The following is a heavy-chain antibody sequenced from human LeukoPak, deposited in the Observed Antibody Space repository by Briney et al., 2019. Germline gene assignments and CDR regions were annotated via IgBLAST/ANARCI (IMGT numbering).Heavy chain of an antibody. CDR3: AKTRPLDSSSWSHGDY. V-gene: IGHV3-23*01. Sequence: GGSLRLSCAASGFIFSSYDMSWVRQAPGKGLEWVSALSDSGGSTYYADSVKGRFTISRDNSKNTLYLQMNSLRAEDTAVYYCAKTRPLDSSSWSHGDYWGQGTLVTVSS. CDR2: LSDSGGST. J-gene: IGHJ4*02. D-gene: IGHD6-13*01. CDR1: GFIFSSYD.